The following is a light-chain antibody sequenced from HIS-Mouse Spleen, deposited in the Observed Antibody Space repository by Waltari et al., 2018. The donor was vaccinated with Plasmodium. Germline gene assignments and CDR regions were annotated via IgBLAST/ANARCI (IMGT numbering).Light chain of an antibody. CDR3: YSTDSSGNHRV. J-gene: IGLJ3*02. V-gene: IGLV3-10*01. Sequence: SYELTQPPPVSVSPGQTARTTCSGHALQKNYPYWYQQKPGQAPVLVIYEDSKRPSGIPERFSGSSSGTMATLTISGAQVEDEADYYCYSTDSSGNHRVFGGGTKLTVL. CDR2: EDS. CDR1: ALQKNY.